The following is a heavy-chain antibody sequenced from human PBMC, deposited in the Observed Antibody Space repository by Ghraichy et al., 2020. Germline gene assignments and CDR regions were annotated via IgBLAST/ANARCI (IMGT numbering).Heavy chain of an antibody. J-gene: IGHJ5*02. V-gene: IGHV1-69*13. CDR3: ATSQKAAASTWWFDP. Sequence: SVKVSCKTSGGTFSNSAISWVRQAPGQGLEWMGTIIPMFSTTKYAQKFQGRVTITADESTSTAYMDLSSLRSEDTAIYYCATSQKAAASTWWFDPWGQGTLVTVSS. D-gene: IGHD6-13*01. CDR1: GGTFSNSA. CDR2: IIPMFSTT.